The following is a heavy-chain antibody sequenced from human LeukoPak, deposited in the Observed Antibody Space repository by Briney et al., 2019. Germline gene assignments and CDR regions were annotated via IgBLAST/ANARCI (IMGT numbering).Heavy chain of an antibody. CDR2: IYYSGST. V-gene: IGHV4-59*01. CDR3: AGRLWRRDGYNLSAFDI. J-gene: IGHJ3*02. D-gene: IGHD5-24*01. CDR1: GGSISTYY. Sequence: SETLSLTCTVSGGSISTYYWSWIRQPPGKGLEWIGYIYYSGSTNYNPSLKSRVTISVDTSKNQFSLKLSSVTAADTAVYYCAGRLWRRDGYNLSAFDIWGQGTMVTVSS.